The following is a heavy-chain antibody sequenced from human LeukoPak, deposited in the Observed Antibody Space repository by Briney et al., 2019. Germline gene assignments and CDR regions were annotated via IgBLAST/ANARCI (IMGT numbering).Heavy chain of an antibody. D-gene: IGHD6-6*01. V-gene: IGHV3-23*01. J-gene: IGHJ4*02. CDR2: ITDSGGST. CDR1: GFTVSSNY. CDR3: AKGSSSSRPYYFEY. Sequence: GGSLRLSCAASGFTVSSNYMSWVRQAPGKGLEWVSAITDSGGSTYYADSVKGRFTISRDNSKNTPYLHMDSLRADDTAVYYCAKGSSSSRPYYFEYWGRGTLVTVSS.